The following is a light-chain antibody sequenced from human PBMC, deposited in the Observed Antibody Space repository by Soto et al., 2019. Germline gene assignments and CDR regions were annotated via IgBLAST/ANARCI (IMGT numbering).Light chain of an antibody. CDR2: DAS. CDR3: QQYTSSPALT. CDR1: QTLINTY. Sequence: EIVLTQAPGTLSLSPGDRATLSCRASQTLINTYLAWYQQRPGLAPRLLIYDASTRAPGIPDRFSGSGSGTDFTLTISRLDPEDFAVYYCQQYTSSPALTFGGGTRVDIK. J-gene: IGKJ4*01. V-gene: IGKV3-20*01.